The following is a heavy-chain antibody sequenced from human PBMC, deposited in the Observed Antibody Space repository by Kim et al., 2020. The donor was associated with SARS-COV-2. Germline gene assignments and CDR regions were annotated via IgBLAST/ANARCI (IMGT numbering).Heavy chain of an antibody. CDR2: ISYDGSKK. CDR1: GFTFSSYA. CDR3: LAAAGTYSYYYYGMDV. V-gene: IGHV3-30*04. J-gene: IGHJ6*01. Sequence: GGSLRLSCVASGFTFSSYAMHWVRQAPGKGLEWVAVISYDGSKKYYADSVKGRFTISRDNSKNTLYLQMNSLRAEDTAVYYCLAAAGTYSYYYYGMDVWG. D-gene: IGHD6-13*01.